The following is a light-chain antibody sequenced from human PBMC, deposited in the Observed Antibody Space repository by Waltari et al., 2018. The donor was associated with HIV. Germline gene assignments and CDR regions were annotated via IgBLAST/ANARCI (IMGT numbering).Light chain of an antibody. Sequence: QSALTQPRSVSGSPGQSVTISCTGTSSDVGTYKYVSWYQQHPGKAPKLMIYDVNKRPSGGPDRFSGSKSGNTASLTISALQADDEADYYCCSYAGSYTWVFGGGTKLTVL. CDR2: DVN. CDR1: SSDVGTYKY. J-gene: IGLJ3*02. CDR3: CSYAGSYTWV. V-gene: IGLV2-11*01.